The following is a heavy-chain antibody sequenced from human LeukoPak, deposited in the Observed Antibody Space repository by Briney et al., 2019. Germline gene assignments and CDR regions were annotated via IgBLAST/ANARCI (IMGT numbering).Heavy chain of an antibody. CDR2: ISSSSSYI. D-gene: IGHD2-15*01. CDR3: ARDPGYCSGGSCYSGVEGAFDI. Sequence: GGSLRLSCAASGFTFSSYSMNWVRQAPGKGLVWVSSISSSSSYIYYADSVKGRFTISRDNAKNSLFLQMNSLRAEDTAVYYCARDPGYCSGGSCYSGVEGAFDIWGQGTMVTVSS. V-gene: IGHV3-21*01. CDR1: GFTFSSYS. J-gene: IGHJ3*02.